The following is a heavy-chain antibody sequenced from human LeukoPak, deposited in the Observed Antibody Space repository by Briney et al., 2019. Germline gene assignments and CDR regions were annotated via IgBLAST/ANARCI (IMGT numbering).Heavy chain of an antibody. CDR3: ATGYGSGSKNYYYYYYMDV. Sequence: ASVTVSCTASGYTFTSYGISWVRQAPGQGLEWMGWISAYNGNTNYAQKLQGRVTMTTDTSTSTAYMELRSLRSDDTAVYYCATGYGSGSKNYYYYYYMDVWGKGTTVTVSS. V-gene: IGHV1-18*01. CDR1: GYTFTSYG. CDR2: ISAYNGNT. D-gene: IGHD3-10*01. J-gene: IGHJ6*03.